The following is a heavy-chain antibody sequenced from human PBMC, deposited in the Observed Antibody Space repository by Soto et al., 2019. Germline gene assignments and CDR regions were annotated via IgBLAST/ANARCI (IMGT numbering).Heavy chain of an antibody. CDR3: VRDWQLSP. Sequence: QVQLVQSGDEVKKTGASVKVSCRASGYTLTNYGISWVRQAPGQGLFWMGWISGHNGRTIYAQNVQGRLTLTIDTPTNTAYMELMSLKIDDTAMYYCVRDWQLSPWGQGTLVTVSS. D-gene: IGHD1-1*01. CDR2: ISGHNGRT. V-gene: IGHV1-18*01. J-gene: IGHJ5*02. CDR1: GYTLTNYG.